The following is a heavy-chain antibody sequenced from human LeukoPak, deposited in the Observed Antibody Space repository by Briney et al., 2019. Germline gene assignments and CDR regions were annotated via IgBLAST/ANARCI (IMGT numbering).Heavy chain of an antibody. J-gene: IGHJ4*02. CDR3: ARDMSGPVDY. CDR1: GFTFSSYA. V-gene: IGHV3-30*04. Sequence: GGSLRLSCAASGFTFSSYAMHWVRQAPGKGLEWVAVISYDGSNKYYADSVKGRFTISRDNSKNTLYLQMNSLRGEDTAVYYCARDMSGPVDYWGQGTLVTVSS. CDR2: ISYDGSNK. D-gene: IGHD3-3*01.